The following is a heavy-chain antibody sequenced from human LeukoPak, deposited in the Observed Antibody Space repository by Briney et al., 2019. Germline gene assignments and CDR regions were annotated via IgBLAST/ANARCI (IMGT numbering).Heavy chain of an antibody. Sequence: SETLSLTCSVSGDSISSGYYWSWIRQSPGKGLEWIASIYHSGSMFYNPSLKSRVTISVDTSKNQFSLKMTSVTAADTAVYYCAKSNGYGLVDIWGQGTMVTVSS. CDR1: GDSISSGYY. V-gene: IGHV4-38-2*02. D-gene: IGHD3-10*01. J-gene: IGHJ3*02. CDR3: AKSNGYGLVDI. CDR2: IYHSGSM.